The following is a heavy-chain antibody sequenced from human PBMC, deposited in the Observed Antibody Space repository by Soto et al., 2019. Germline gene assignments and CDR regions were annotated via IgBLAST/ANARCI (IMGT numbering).Heavy chain of an antibody. D-gene: IGHD1-7*01. J-gene: IGHJ3*02. CDR2: ISDDGSNT. CDR3: AGTRSGPDAFDI. V-gene: IGHV3-30-3*01. Sequence: GGSLRLSCAASGFTFSRHTMHWVRQAPGKGLEWVAAISDDGSNTYYADSVKGRFTISRDNSKNTLYLQMNSLRAEDTAVYYCAGTRSGPDAFDIWGQGTMVTVSS. CDR1: GFTFSRHT.